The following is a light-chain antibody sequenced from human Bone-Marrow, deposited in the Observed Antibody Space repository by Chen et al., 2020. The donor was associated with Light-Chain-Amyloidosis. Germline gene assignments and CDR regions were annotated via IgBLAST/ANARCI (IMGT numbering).Light chain of an antibody. CDR2: EVT. V-gene: IGLV2-8*01. J-gene: IGLJ2*01. CDR3: SSYGGNNDIV. Sequence: QSALTQLPSASGSPGQSVTISCTGTSSDVGTYNYVSWYQQHPGKAPRHIIYEVTKRPSGVPDRFSGAKFGNTASLTSSGLQAEDEADYYGSSYGGNNDIVFGGGTKLTVL. CDR1: SSDVGTYNY.